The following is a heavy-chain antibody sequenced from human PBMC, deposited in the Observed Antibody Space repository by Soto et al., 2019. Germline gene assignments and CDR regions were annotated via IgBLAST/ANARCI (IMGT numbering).Heavy chain of an antibody. Sequence: EVQLVESGGGLVQPGGSLRLSCAASGFTVNSNYMSWVRQAPGKGLEWVSVIYSDGSTYYADSVKGRFIISRDNSKHTLYFQINGLRAEDTAVYYCWTLTKDDILTGFYPCWGQGTLVTVSS. V-gene: IGHV3-66*01. D-gene: IGHD3-9*01. CDR2: IYSDGST. CDR3: WTLTKDDILTGFYPC. CDR1: GFTVNSNY. J-gene: IGHJ4*02.